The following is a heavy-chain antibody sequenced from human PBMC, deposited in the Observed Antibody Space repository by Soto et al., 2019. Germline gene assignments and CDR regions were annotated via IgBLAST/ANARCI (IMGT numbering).Heavy chain of an antibody. CDR2: ISAYNGNI. CDR1: GYTFTSYD. J-gene: IGHJ6*02. CDR3: ARDVGRGYSGYGTRYYYYGMDV. Sequence: ASVKVSCKASGYTFTSYDISWVRQAPGQGLEWMGWISAYNGNINYAQKLQGRVTMTTDTSTSTAYMELRSLRSEDTAVYYCARDVGRGYSGYGTRYYYYGMDVWGQGTTVTVSS. D-gene: IGHD5-12*01. V-gene: IGHV1-18*01.